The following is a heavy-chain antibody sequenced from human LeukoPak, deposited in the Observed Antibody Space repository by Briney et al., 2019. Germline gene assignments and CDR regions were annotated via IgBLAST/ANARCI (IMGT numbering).Heavy chain of an antibody. J-gene: IGHJ4*02. D-gene: IGHD6-6*01. Sequence: SETLSLTCGVYGGSFSGHYWSWIRQPPGKGLEWIGEINHSGSTNYNPSLKSRVTISVDTSKNQFSLKLSSVTAADTAVYYCARGVARSSKFHFSYYFDYWGQGTLVTVSS. CDR2: INHSGST. CDR3: ARGVARSSKFHFSYYFDY. V-gene: IGHV4-34*01. CDR1: GGSFSGHY.